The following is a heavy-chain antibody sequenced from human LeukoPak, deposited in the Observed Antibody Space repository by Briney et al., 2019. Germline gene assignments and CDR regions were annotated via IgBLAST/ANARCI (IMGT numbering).Heavy chain of an antibody. D-gene: IGHD3-22*01. V-gene: IGHV4-38-2*02. CDR1: GYSISSGYY. Sequence: PSETLSLTCTVSGYSISSGYYWGWIRQPPGKGLEWIGSIYHSGSTYYNPSLKSRVTISVDTSKNQFSLKLSSVTAADTAVYYCARRRVVGRLYYYDSSGYYLDYWGQGTLVTVSS. CDR3: ARRRVVGRLYYYDSSGYYLDY. CDR2: IYHSGST. J-gene: IGHJ4*02.